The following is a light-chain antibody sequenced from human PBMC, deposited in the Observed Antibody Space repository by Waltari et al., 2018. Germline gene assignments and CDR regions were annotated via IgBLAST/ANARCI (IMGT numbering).Light chain of an antibody. Sequence: ELVLTQSPGTLALYPGERATLSCRASQSVGRALAWYQQKPCQAPRLLIYDASSRATGISDKYSGSGSGTDFSLTISRVEPEDFAVYFCQMYVRLPVTFGQGTKVEVK. J-gene: IGKJ1*01. V-gene: IGKV3-20*01. CDR2: DAS. CDR1: QSVGRA. CDR3: QMYVRLPVT.